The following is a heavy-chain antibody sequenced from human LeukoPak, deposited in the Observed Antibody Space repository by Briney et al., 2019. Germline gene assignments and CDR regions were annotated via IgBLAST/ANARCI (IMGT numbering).Heavy chain of an antibody. Sequence: GGSLRLSCAASGFTFSNYWMHWIRQVPGKGLEWVSSISSTSAYIYYADSVKGRFAISRDNAKNSLYLQMNSLRAEDTAVYYCARGGGWDAYYYYGMDVWGQGTTVTVSS. D-gene: IGHD6-19*01. CDR1: GFTFSNYW. V-gene: IGHV3-21*01. CDR2: ISSTSAYI. CDR3: ARGGGWDAYYYYGMDV. J-gene: IGHJ6*02.